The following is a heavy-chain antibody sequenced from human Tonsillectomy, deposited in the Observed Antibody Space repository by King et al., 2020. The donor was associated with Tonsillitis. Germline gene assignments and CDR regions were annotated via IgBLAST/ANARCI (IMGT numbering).Heavy chain of an antibody. CDR1: GFSLSNARMG. CDR2: IFSNDDK. D-gene: IGHD3/OR15-3a*01. CDR3: ARTRLDMRDAFDI. Sequence: VTLKESGPVLVKPPETLTLTCTVSGFSLSNARMGVSWIRQPPGKALEWLAHIFSNDDKSYSTSLKSRLTISKDTSKSQVVLTMTNMDPVDTATYFCARTRLDMRDAFDIWGQGTMVTVSS. J-gene: IGHJ3*02. V-gene: IGHV2-26*01.